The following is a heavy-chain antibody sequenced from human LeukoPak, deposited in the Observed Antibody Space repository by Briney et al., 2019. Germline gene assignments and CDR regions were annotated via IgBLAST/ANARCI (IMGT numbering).Heavy chain of an antibody. CDR2: IRYDGSNK. Sequence: GGSLRLSCAASGFTFSSYGMHWVRQAPGKGLEWVAFIRYDGSNKYYADSVKGRFTISRDNSKNTLYLQMNSLRAEDTAVYYRAKEKDIVVVPAATYFDYWGQGTLVTVSS. J-gene: IGHJ4*02. CDR1: GFTFSSYG. D-gene: IGHD2-2*01. CDR3: AKEKDIVVVPAATYFDY. V-gene: IGHV3-30*02.